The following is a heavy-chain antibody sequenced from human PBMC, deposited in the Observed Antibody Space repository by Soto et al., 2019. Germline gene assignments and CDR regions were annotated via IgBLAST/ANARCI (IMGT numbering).Heavy chain of an antibody. J-gene: IGHJ3*02. CDR3: ARDSAHGGKTLDDAFDI. CDR1: GGTFSSYA. D-gene: IGHD2-15*01. CDR2: IIPIFGTA. V-gene: IGHV1-69*06. Sequence: GASVKVSCKASGGTFSSYAISWVRQAPGQGLEWMGGIIPIFGTANYAQKFQGRVTITADKSTSTAYMELSSLRSEDTAVYYCARDSAHGGKTLDDAFDIWGQGTMVTVSS.